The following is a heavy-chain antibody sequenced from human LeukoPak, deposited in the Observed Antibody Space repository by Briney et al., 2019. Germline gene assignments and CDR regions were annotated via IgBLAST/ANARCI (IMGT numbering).Heavy chain of an antibody. Sequence: SETLSLTCTVSGGSFKSYFWSWIRQPPGKGLEWIGEINHSGGANYNPSLKSRVTISLDTSKNQFSLKLSSVTAADTALYYCARGQGTVTTHWGQGTLVTVSS. J-gene: IGHJ4*02. CDR1: GGSFKSYF. D-gene: IGHD4-17*01. CDR3: ARGQGTVTTH. CDR2: INHSGGA. V-gene: IGHV4-34*01.